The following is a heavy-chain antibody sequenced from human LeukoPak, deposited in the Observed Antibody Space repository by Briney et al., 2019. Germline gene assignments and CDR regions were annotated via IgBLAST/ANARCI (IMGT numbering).Heavy chain of an antibody. V-gene: IGHV3-11*03. CDR2: ISSSSSYT. J-gene: IGHJ4*02. Sequence: GGSLRLSCAASGFAFSTYGMSWIRQAPGKGLEWVSYISSSSSYTNYADSVKGRFTISRDNAKNSLYLQMNSLRAEDTAVYYCARFSRSWYEFDYWGQGTLVTVSS. D-gene: IGHD6-13*01. CDR1: GFAFSTYG. CDR3: ARFSRSWYEFDY.